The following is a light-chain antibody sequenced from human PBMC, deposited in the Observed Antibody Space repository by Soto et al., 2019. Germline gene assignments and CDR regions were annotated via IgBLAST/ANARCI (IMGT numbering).Light chain of an antibody. V-gene: IGLV2-11*01. CDR1: TNNVGNYNY. CDR3: CSYAGSYSYV. CDR2: DVT. Sequence: QSVLTQPRSVSGSPGQSVTISCTGTTNNVGNYNYVSWYQQHPSKAPKLTISDVTERPSGVPDRFSASKSGITASLTISGLQAEDEADYYCCSYAGSYSYVFGTGTKVTVL. J-gene: IGLJ1*01.